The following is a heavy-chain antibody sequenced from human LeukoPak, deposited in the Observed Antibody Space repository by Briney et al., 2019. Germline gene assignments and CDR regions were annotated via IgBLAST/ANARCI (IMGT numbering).Heavy chain of an antibody. V-gene: IGHV1-69*13. CDR2: IIPIFGTA. Sequence: ASVKVTCKCSGGTFSSYAIGWVRQAHGQGLEWMGGIIPIFGTANYAQKFQGRVTITADESTSTAYMELSSLRSEDMAVYYCARDRQGRYYGSGSYYNPGGAFDIWGQGTMVTVSS. J-gene: IGHJ3*02. CDR3: ARDRQGRYYGSGSYYNPGGAFDI. D-gene: IGHD3-10*01. CDR1: GGTFSSYA.